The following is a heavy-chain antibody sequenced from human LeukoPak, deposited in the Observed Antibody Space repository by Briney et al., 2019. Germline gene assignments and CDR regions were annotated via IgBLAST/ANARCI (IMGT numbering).Heavy chain of an antibody. CDR3: ARGWYYYDSSGYYSRS. D-gene: IGHD3-22*01. J-gene: IGHJ5*02. Sequence: GGSLRLSCAASGFTFSSYWMSWVRQAPGKGLEWLANIKQDGSETYYVGSVRGRFTISRDNAKNSLDLQMSSLRAEDTAVYYCARGWYYYDSSGYYSRSWGQGTLVTVSS. V-gene: IGHV3-7*03. CDR2: IKQDGSET. CDR1: GFTFSSYW.